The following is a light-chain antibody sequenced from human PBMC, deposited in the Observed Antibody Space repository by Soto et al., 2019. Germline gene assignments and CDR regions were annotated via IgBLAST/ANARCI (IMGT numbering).Light chain of an antibody. J-gene: IGKJ1*01. V-gene: IGKV3-11*01. Sequence: EIVLTQSPATLCSFPGDRVTLSCRASQYINTSLAWYQHRPGQAPRLLIYQTSIRAAGIPARFSASGSGTDFTLTISDVQPEDFALYYCHQRQSWPRTFGQGTKV. CDR3: HQRQSWPRT. CDR1: QYINTS. CDR2: QTS.